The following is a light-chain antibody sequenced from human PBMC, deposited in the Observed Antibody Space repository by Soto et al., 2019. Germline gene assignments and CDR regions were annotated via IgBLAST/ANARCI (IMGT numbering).Light chain of an antibody. CDR2: DAS. CDR1: QCINNY. Sequence: DIQMTQSPSTLPSSVGDRVTITVQAGQCINNYLNWYQQKPGKAPKLLIYDASNLDTGVPSRFTGSGSGTDFTFNISSLQSDDDATNYFQQYASLPLTFGHGARLE. CDR3: QQYASLPLT. J-gene: IGKJ5*01. V-gene: IGKV1-33*01.